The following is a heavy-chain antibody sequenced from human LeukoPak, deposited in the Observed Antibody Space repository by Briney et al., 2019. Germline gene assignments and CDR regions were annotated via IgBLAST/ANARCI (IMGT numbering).Heavy chain of an antibody. CDR1: GGSFSGYY. CDR3: ARRLLRYFDWSQKGALPPRNAFDI. V-gene: IGHV4-34*01. CDR2: INHSGST. D-gene: IGHD3-9*01. J-gene: IGHJ3*02. Sequence: SETLSLTCAVYGGSFSGYYWSWIRQPPGKGLEWIGEINHSGSTNYNPSLKSRVTISVDTSKNQFSLRLSSVTAADTAVYYCARRLLRYFDWSQKGALPPRNAFDIWGQGTMVTVSS.